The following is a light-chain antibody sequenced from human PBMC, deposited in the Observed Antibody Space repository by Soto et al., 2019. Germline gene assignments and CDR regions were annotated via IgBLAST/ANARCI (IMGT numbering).Light chain of an antibody. CDR1: SNDVGSYNL. CDR2: EGS. Sequence: QSALTQPASVSGSPGQSITISCTGTSNDVGSYNLVSWYQHHPGKAPKLMIFEGSKRPSGVSNRFSGSKSGNTASLTISGLQSEDEADFYCCSYAGSSYYVFGTGTKLTVL. CDR3: CSYAGSSYYV. J-gene: IGLJ1*01. V-gene: IGLV2-23*01.